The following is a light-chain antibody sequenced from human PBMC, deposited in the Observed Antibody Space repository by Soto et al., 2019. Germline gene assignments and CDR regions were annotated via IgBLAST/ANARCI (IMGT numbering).Light chain of an antibody. J-gene: IGLJ3*02. CDR2: GNN. CDR3: AAWDDSLNAWV. V-gene: IGLV1-44*01. Sequence: SVLAQPPSASGTPGQRVTISCSGSSSNIGTNVVNWYRQLPGTAPKLLIYGNNQRPSGVPDRFSGSKSGTSASLAISGLQSEDEAAYYCAAWDDSLNAWVFGGGTKVTVL. CDR1: SSNIGTNV.